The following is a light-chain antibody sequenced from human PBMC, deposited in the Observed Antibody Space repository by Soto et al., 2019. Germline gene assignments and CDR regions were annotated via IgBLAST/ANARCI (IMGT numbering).Light chain of an antibody. CDR1: SSDGVGYNY. J-gene: IGLJ2*01. CDR2: EVS. V-gene: IGLV2-14*01. CDR3: GSYTSSSSLLVV. Sequence: QSALTQPASVSGSPGQSITISCTGTSSDGVGYNYVSWYQQHPGNAPKLMIYEVSNRPSGVSNRFSGSKSGNTASLTISGLQAEDEADYYCGSYTSSSSLLVVFGGGTKLTVL.